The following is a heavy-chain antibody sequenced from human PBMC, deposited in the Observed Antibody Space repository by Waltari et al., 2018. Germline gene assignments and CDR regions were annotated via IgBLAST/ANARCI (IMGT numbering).Heavy chain of an antibody. CDR2: IASEGSNK. V-gene: IGHV3-30*18. J-gene: IGHJ5*02. Sequence: QVEESGGGVVQPGGSLRLSCVASGYTFTNYGMHWVRQAPGKGLEWLAVIASEGSNKYYEESVKGRFTVSRYNSKNSVYLQMNSLRPEDTALYFCAKAGGIHNYPLDPWGQGTLVTVSS. CDR1: GYTFTNYG. D-gene: IGHD1-26*01. CDR3: AKAGGIHNYPLDP.